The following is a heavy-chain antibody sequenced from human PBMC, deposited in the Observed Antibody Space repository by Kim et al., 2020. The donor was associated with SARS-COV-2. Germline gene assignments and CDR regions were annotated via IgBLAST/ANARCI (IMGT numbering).Heavy chain of an antibody. CDR3: ASSVVGYCTNGVWYKPKIDY. CDR2: IYHSGST. Sequence: SETLSLTCAVSGGSISSGGYSWSWIRQPPGKGLEWIGYIYHSGSTYYNPSLKSRVTISVDRSKNQFSLKLSSVTAADTAVYYCASSVVGYCTNGVWYKPKIDYWGQGTLVTVSS. CDR1: GGSISSGGYS. V-gene: IGHV4-30-2*01. D-gene: IGHD2-8*01. J-gene: IGHJ4*02.